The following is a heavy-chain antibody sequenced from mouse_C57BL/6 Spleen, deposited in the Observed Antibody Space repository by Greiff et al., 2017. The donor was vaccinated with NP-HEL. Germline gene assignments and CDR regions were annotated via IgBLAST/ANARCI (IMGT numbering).Heavy chain of an antibody. J-gene: IGHJ2*01. CDR3: AKNYYGSTLFDY. Sequence: QVQLQQSGAELVKPGASVKLSCKASGYTFTSYWMHWVKQRPGQGLEWIGMIHPNSGSTNYNEKFKSKATLTVDKSSSTAYMQLSSLTSEDSALYNSAKNYYGSTLFDYWGQGTTLTVSS. D-gene: IGHD1-1*01. CDR2: IHPNSGST. V-gene: IGHV1-64*01. CDR1: GYTFTSYW.